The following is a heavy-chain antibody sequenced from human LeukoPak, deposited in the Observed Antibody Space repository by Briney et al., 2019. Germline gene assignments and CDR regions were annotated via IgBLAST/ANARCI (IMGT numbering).Heavy chain of an antibody. Sequence: PGGSLRLSRAAYGFTFNTYWMSWVRQAPGKGLEWLANIKEDGTRDYYVESVKGRFTISKDNAKTSLYLQLSSLRAEDTAVYYCARDTKGGYFDLWGQGTLVTVSS. J-gene: IGHJ4*02. CDR1: GFTFNTYW. CDR3: ARDTKGGYFDL. CDR2: IKEDGTRD. V-gene: IGHV3-7*01.